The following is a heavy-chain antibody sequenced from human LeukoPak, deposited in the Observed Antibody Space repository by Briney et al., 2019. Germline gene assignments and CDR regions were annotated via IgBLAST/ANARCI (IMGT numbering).Heavy chain of an antibody. Sequence: GASVKVSCKASGYTFTSYTMNWVRQAPGQGLEWIGWIDTNTGNTRYAQDFTRRFVFSLDTSVSTAYLQISSLKAEDTAVYYCARGSQVPSSLGRIFREGATSVSWGQGTLVTVSS. CDR2: IDTNTGNT. J-gene: IGHJ5*02. D-gene: IGHD1-26*01. CDR1: GYTFTSYT. V-gene: IGHV7-4-1*02. CDR3: ARGSQVPSSLGRIFREGATSVS.